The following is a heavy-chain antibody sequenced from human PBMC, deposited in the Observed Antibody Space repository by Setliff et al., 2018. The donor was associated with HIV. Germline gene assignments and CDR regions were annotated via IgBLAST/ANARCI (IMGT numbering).Heavy chain of an antibody. CDR3: AVYGSPTYYFDY. D-gene: IGHD6-13*01. J-gene: IGHJ4*02. CDR1: GYTFSNFG. Sequence: ASVKVSCKSSGYTFSNFGVSWVRQAPGQGLEWLGYINGYSGKTHFSPRLQGRLTMTTDTSTDTVYLELRSLASDDTAIYYCAVYGSPTYYFDYWGQGTPVTVS. CDR2: INGYSGKT. V-gene: IGHV1-18*01.